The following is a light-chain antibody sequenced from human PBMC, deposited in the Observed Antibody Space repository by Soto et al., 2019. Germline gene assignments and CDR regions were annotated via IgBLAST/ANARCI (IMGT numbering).Light chain of an antibody. CDR3: QQRSNWPWT. CDR2: DAS. Sequence: EIVLTQSPATLSLSPGERATLSCRASQSFSSYLAWYHQKPGQAPRLLIYDASNRATGIPARFSGSGSGTDFTLTISSLEPEDFAVYYCQQRSNWPWTFGQGTKV. J-gene: IGKJ1*01. CDR1: QSFSSY. V-gene: IGKV3-11*01.